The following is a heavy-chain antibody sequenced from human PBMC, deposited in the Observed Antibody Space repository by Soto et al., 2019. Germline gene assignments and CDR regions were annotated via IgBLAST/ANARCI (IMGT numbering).Heavy chain of an antibody. J-gene: IGHJ4*02. CDR2: TYYRSKWYN. D-gene: IGHD3-10*01. Sequence: PSQTLSLTCNISGDSISSNSAAWNWNRQSPSRGLEWLGRTYYRSKWYNDYAVSVKSRITINPDTSKNQFSLQLNSVTPEDTAVYYCTRARSGNYYDSGSHFDYWGQGTLVTVSS. CDR3: TRARSGNYYDSGSHFDY. CDR1: GDSISSNSAA. V-gene: IGHV6-1*01.